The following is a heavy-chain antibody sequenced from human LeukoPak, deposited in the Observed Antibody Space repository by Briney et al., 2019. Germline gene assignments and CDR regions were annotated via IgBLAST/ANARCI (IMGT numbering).Heavy chain of an antibody. CDR1: GGTFSSYA. CDR3: ARGLVSTIFGVVSHDAFDI. D-gene: IGHD3-3*01. V-gene: IGHV1-2*02. CDR2: INPNSGGT. Sequence: ASVKVSCKASGGTFSSYAISWVRQAPGQGLEWMGWINPNSGGTNYAQKFQGRVTMTRDTSISTAYMELSRLRSDDTAVYYCARGLVSTIFGVVSHDAFDIWGQGTMVTVSS. J-gene: IGHJ3*02.